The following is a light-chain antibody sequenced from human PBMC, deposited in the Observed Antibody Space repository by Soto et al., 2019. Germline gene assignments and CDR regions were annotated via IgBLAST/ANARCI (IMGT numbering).Light chain of an antibody. Sequence: PGQRATFSCRASQSIRSERLAWYQQKPGQAPRLVIFDASNRASGMPERFSGSGSGTDFTLTIARLEPEDFAVYYCQEYDGAPITFGLGTRLEIK. CDR2: DAS. J-gene: IGKJ5*01. CDR1: QSIRSER. CDR3: QEYDGAPIT. V-gene: IGKV3-20*01.